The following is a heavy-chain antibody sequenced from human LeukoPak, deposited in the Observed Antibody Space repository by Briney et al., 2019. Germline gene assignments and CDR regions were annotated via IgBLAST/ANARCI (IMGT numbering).Heavy chain of an antibody. CDR3: AKDRDCSGGSCYSALDY. J-gene: IGHJ4*02. V-gene: IGHV3-23*01. CDR2: ISGSGGST. CDR1: GFTFSSYA. D-gene: IGHD2-15*01. Sequence: GGSLRLSCAASGFTFSSYAMSWVRQAPGKGLEWVSAISGSGGSTYYADSVKGRFTISRDNSKNTLYLQMNSLRAEDTAVYYCAKDRDCSGGSCYSALDYWGQGTLVTV.